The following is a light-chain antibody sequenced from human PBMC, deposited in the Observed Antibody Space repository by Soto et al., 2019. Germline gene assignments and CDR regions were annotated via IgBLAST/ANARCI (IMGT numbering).Light chain of an antibody. CDR1: QSISSY. CDR3: QQSYSTPRT. V-gene: IGKV1-39*01. CDR2: AAS. J-gene: IGKJ1*01. Sequence: DIQMTQSPSSLSASVGDRVTITCRASQSISSYLNWYQQKPGKAPKLLIYAASSLQSGVASRFSGSGSGTDFTLTISSLQPEDFVTYYCQQSYSTPRTFGQGTMVEIK.